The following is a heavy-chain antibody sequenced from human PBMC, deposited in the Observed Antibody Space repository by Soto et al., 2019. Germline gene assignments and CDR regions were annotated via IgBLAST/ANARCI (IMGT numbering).Heavy chain of an antibody. D-gene: IGHD3-10*01. CDR2: LYSGGST. V-gene: IGHV3-53*02. CDR3: ARDRPGDEGDGFDI. J-gene: IGHJ3*02. CDR1: GLTVSRNY. Sequence: EVRLVETGGGLIQPGGSLRLSCAASGLTVSRNYMNWVRQAPGKGLEWVSVLYSGGSTHYAGSVKGRFIISRDNSKNTLYLQMNSLRVEDTAVYYCARDRPGDEGDGFDIWGLGTMVTVSS.